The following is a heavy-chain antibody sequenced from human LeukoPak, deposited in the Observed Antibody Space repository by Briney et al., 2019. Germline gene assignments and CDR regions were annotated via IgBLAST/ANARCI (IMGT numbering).Heavy chain of an antibody. CDR3: ARVSSSSWYGDYSDY. V-gene: IGHV1-18*01. D-gene: IGHD6-13*01. J-gene: IGHJ4*02. CDR2: ISAYNGNT. Sequence: ASVKVSCKASGYTFTSYGISWVRQAPRQGLEWMGWISAYNGNTNYAQKLQGRVTMTTDTSTSTAYMELRSLRSDDTAVYYCARVSSSSWYGDYSDYWGQGTLVTVSS. CDR1: GYTFTSYG.